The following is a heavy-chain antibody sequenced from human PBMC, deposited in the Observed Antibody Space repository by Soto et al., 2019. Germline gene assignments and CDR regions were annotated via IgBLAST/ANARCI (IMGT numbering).Heavy chain of an antibody. J-gene: IGHJ4*02. V-gene: IGHV3-23*01. CDR1: GFTFSSYA. D-gene: IGHD5-18*01. CDR2: ISGSGGST. CDR3: AKDQARGYSYGNFDY. Sequence: EVQLLDSGGGLVQPGGSLRLSCAASGFTFSSYAMSWVRQAPGKGLEWVSGISGSGGSTYYADSVKGRFTISRDNSKNTLYLQMNSLRAEDTAVYYCAKDQARGYSYGNFDYWGQGTLVTVSS.